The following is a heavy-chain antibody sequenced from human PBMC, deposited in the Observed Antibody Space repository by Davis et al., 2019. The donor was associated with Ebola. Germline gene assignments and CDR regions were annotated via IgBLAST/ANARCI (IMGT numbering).Heavy chain of an antibody. CDR2: VHYDGSTT. CDR3: AKDVGYYAVDV. V-gene: IGHV3-30*02. J-gene: IGHJ6*02. CDR1: GFTFSSYA. Sequence: GESLKISCSASGFTFSSYAMHWVRQAPGKGLEWVAFVHYDGSTTYYADSVKGRFTISRDNSKNSLYLQMNSLRTEDTAVYSCAKDVGYYAVDVWGPGTTVTVSS.